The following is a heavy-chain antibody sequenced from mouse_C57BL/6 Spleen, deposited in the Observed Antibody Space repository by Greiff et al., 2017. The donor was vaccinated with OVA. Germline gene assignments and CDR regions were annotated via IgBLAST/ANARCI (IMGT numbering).Heavy chain of an antibody. CDR1: GYTFTSYW. V-gene: IGHV1-64*01. CDR2: IHPNSGST. J-gene: IGHJ4*01. D-gene: IGHD1-1*01. Sequence: QVQLQQPGAELVKPGASVKLSCKASGYTFTSYWMHWVKQRPGQGLEWIGMIHPNSGSTNYNEKFKSKATLTVDKSSSTAYMQLSSLTSEDSAVYYWAKEGHLLLRSIARGDYWGQGTSVTVSS. CDR3: AKEGHLLLRSIARGDY.